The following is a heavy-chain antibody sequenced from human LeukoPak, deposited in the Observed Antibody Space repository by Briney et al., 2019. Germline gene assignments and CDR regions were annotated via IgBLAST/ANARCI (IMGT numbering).Heavy chain of an antibody. J-gene: IGHJ6*02. Sequence: SVTLSLTCAVSGDSISSSNWWSWVRQPPGKGLEWIGEIYHSGSTNYNPSLQSRVAISVDKSNNQLSLEVSSVTAADTAVYYCARGLSLNPGYYYYGMDVWGQGTTVAVSS. V-gene: IGHV4-4*02. D-gene: IGHD5/OR15-5a*01. CDR2: IYHSGST. CDR3: ARGLSLNPGYYYYGMDV. CDR1: GDSISSSNW.